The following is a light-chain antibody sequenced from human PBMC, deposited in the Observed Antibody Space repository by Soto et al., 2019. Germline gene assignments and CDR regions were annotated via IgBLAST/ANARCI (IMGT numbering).Light chain of an antibody. J-gene: IGLJ2*01. Sequence: QAVLTQPPSVSAAPGQTVTIFCSGSSSNIGNNYVSWYQQLPGTASKLLIYDNNKRPSGIPDRFSGSKSGTSATLGITGLQTGDEADYYCGTWDSSLSAGVFGGGTKLTVL. CDR3: GTWDSSLSAGV. V-gene: IGLV1-51*01. CDR2: DNN. CDR1: SSNIGNNY.